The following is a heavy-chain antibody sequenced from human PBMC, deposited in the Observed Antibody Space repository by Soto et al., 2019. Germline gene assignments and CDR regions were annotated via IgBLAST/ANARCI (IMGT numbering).Heavy chain of an antibody. J-gene: IGHJ4*02. CDR3: TTDPTIYSSGWTFDY. D-gene: IGHD6-19*01. V-gene: IGHV3-15*01. Sequence: EVQLVESGGGLVKPGGSLRLSCAASGFTFSNAWMSWVRQAPGKGLEWVGRIKSKTDGGTTDYAAPVKGRFTISRDDSKNPLYLQMNSLKTEDTAVYYCTTDPTIYSSGWTFDYWGKGTLVTVSS. CDR1: GFTFSNAW. CDR2: IKSKTDGGTT.